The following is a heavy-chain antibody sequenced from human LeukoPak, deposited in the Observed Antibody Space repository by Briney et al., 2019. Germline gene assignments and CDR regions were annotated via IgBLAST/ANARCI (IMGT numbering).Heavy chain of an antibody. CDR2: INHSGST. CDR3: ARHNYGSSGFLKY. J-gene: IGHJ4*02. V-gene: IGHV4-34*01. D-gene: IGHD3-22*01. Sequence: SETLSLTCAVYGGSFSGYYWSWIRQPPGKGLEWIGEINHSGSTNYNPSLKSRVTISVDTSKNQFSLKLSSVTAADTAVYYCARHNYGSSGFLKYWGQGTLVTVSS. CDR1: GGSFSGYY.